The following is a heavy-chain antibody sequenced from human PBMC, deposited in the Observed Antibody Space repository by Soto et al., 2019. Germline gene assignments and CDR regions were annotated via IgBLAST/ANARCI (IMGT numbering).Heavy chain of an antibody. CDR1: GGSISSGDYY. V-gene: IGHV4-30-4*01. Sequence: QVQLQESGPGLVKPSQTLSLTCTVSGGSISSGDYYWSWIRQPPGKGLEWIGYIYYSGSTYYNPTLKSRVTISVDTSKNQFSLKLSSVTAADTAVYYCARVGGFGATTIDYWGQGTLVTVSS. D-gene: IGHD3-10*01. CDR2: IYYSGST. CDR3: ARVGGFGATTIDY. J-gene: IGHJ4*02.